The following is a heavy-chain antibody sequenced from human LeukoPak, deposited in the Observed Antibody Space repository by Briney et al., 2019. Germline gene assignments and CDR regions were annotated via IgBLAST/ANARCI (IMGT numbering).Heavy chain of an antibody. J-gene: IGHJ4*02. Sequence: PSETLSLTCAVYGGSFSGYYWSWFLQPPGQGVEWIGEINHSGSTNYNPSLKRRVTISADTSKNQFSLKLSSVTAADTAVYYCARLANWGFGGDYWGQGTLVTVSS. CDR1: GGSFSGYY. V-gene: IGHV4-34*01. CDR3: ARLANWGFGGDY. D-gene: IGHD7-27*01. CDR2: INHSGST.